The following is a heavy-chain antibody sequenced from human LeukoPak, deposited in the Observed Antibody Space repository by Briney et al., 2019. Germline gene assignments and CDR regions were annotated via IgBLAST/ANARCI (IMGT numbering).Heavy chain of an antibody. V-gene: IGHV3-23*01. CDR2: ISGSGGDT. D-gene: IGHD6-19*01. Sequence: QPGGSLRLSCAASGFTFSSYPMSWVRQAPGKGLEWVSAISGSGGDTYYADSVKGRFTISGDNSKNTLYLQMNSLRAEDTALYYCATSSGWYPKYFDYWGQGTLVTVSS. CDR3: ATSSGWYPKYFDY. J-gene: IGHJ4*02. CDR1: GFTFSSYP.